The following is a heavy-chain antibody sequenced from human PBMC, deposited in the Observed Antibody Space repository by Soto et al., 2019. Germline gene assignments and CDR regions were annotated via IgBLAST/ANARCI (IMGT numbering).Heavy chain of an antibody. CDR2: INSDGSST. CDR1: GFTFSNYW. D-gene: IGHD5-18*01. CDR3: VTDGGYSYGFDY. J-gene: IGHJ4*02. Sequence: EVQLVESGGGLVQPGGSLRLSCAASGFTFSNYWMHWVRQAPGKGLVWVSRINSDGSSTSYADSVKGRFTISRDNAKNTLYMHMNSLRAEDTAVYYCVTDGGYSYGFDYWGQGTLVTVSS. V-gene: IGHV3-74*01.